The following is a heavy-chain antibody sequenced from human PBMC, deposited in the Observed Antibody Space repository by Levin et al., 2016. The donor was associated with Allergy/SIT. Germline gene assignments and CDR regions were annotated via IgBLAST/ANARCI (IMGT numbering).Heavy chain of an antibody. CDR1: GFTFSSYS. V-gene: IGHV3-21*01. D-gene: IGHD1-26*01. J-gene: IGHJ4*02. Sequence: GGSLRLSCAASGFTFSSYSMNWVRQAPGKGLEWVSSISSSSSYIYYADSVKGRFTISRDNAKNSLYLQMNSLRAEDTAVYYCVVTWEWRHEIDYWGQGTLVTVSS. CDR2: ISSSSSYI. CDR3: VVTWEWRHEIDY.